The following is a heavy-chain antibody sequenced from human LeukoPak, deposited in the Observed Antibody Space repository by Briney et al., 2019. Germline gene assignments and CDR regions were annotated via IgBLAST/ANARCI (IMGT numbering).Heavy chain of an antibody. CDR2: INHSGTT. V-gene: IGHV4-34*01. CDR3: AITRFTTGLFDY. J-gene: IGHJ4*02. Sequence: PSETLSLTCAVYGGSFSGYYWSWIRQPPGKGLEWIGEINHSGTTNYNPSLKSRVTISVDTSKNQFSLKLSSVTAADTAVYYCAITRFTTGLFDYWGQGTLVTVSS. D-gene: IGHD3-22*01. CDR1: GGSFSGYY.